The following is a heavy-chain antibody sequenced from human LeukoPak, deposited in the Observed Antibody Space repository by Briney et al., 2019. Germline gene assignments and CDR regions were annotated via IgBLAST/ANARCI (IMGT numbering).Heavy chain of an antibody. Sequence: ASVKVSCKASGYTFTSYGISWVRQAPGQGLEWMGWISAYNGNTNYAQKLQGRVTMTTDTSTSTAYMELRSLGSDDTAVYYCARAFGDIVVVPAAHAFDIWGQGTMVTVSS. CDR3: ARAFGDIVVVPAAHAFDI. CDR1: GYTFTSYG. J-gene: IGHJ3*02. V-gene: IGHV1-18*01. D-gene: IGHD2-2*01. CDR2: ISAYNGNT.